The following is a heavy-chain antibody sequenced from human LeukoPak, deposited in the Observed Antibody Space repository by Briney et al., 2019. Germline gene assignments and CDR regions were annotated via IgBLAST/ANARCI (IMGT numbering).Heavy chain of an antibody. J-gene: IGHJ4*02. D-gene: IGHD2-2*01. CDR3: AKGRSTSWKASYYFDY. CDR2: ISASGGGT. V-gene: IGHV3-23*01. CDR1: GFTFSSYA. Sequence: PGGSLRLSCAASGFTFSSYAMTWVRQAPGKGLEWVSVISASGGGTPYADSVKGRSTISRDNSKNMLYLQMNSLSVEDTAVYYCAKGRSTSWKASYYFDYWGQGTQLTVSS.